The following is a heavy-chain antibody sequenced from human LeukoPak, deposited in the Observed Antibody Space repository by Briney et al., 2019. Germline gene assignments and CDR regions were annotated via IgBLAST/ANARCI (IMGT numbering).Heavy chain of an antibody. D-gene: IGHD2-15*01. Sequence: GGSLRLSCAASGFTFSSYEMNWVRQAPGKGLEWVSYISSSGSTIYYADSVKGRFTISRDNAKNSLYLQMNSLRAEDTAVYYCAKDPTRYCSGGSCYSFSVYYYMDVWGKGTTVTVSS. J-gene: IGHJ6*03. CDR1: GFTFSSYE. V-gene: IGHV3-48*03. CDR2: ISSSGSTI. CDR3: AKDPTRYCSGGSCYSFSVYYYMDV.